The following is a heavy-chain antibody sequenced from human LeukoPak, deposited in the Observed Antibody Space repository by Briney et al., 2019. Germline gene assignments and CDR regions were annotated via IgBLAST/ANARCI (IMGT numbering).Heavy chain of an antibody. Sequence: GESLKISCKGSEYSFPNYWIGWMRQMPGKGLEWMGIIYPGDSDTRYNPSFQGQVTISADRSMNIVYLQWTSLKASDSAIYYCARRAHYAFDIWGQGTMVSVSS. V-gene: IGHV5-51*01. CDR2: IYPGDSDT. J-gene: IGHJ3*02. D-gene: IGHD1-26*01. CDR1: EYSFPNYW. CDR3: ARRAHYAFDI.